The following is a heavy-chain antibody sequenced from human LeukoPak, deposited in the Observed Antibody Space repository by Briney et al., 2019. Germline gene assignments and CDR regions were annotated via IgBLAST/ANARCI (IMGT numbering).Heavy chain of an antibody. CDR1: GGSISSYY. V-gene: IGHV4-59*01. J-gene: IGHJ6*03. CDR2: IYYSGST. CDR3: ARGAARYYYCYMDV. Sequence: PSETLSLPCTVSGGSISSYYWRWMRQPPGKGLEWIGYIYYSGSTNYNPSLKSRVTISVDPSKNQFSQKLSSVTAAHTAVYYCARGAARYYYCYMDVWGKGTTVTVSS.